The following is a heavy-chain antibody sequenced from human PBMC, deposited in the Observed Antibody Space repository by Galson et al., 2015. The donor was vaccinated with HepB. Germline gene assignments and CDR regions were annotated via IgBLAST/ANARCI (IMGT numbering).Heavy chain of an antibody. CDR1: GYTFTSYG. V-gene: IGHV1-18*01. CDR3: ASGRPGIAAAEGMDV. Sequence: SVKVSCKASGYTFTSYGISWVRQAPGQGLEWMGWISAYNGNTNYAQKLQGRVTMTTDTSTSTAYMELRSLRSDDTAVYYCASGRPGIAAAEGMDVWGQGTTVTVSS. D-gene: IGHD6-13*01. J-gene: IGHJ6*02. CDR2: ISAYNGNT.